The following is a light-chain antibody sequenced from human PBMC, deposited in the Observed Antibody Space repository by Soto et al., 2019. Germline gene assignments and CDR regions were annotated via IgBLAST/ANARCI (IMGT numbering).Light chain of an antibody. CDR1: QSVSTN. J-gene: IGKJ4*01. CDR3: QQYNKWPLT. Sequence: EIVMTQSPATLSVSPGERATLSCRASQSVSTNLAWYQHKPGQAPRLLIYGASTRATAIPARFSGSGSGTEFTLTNSSLQSEDFAVYYCQQYNKWPLTFGGGTKVEIK. V-gene: IGKV3-15*01. CDR2: GAS.